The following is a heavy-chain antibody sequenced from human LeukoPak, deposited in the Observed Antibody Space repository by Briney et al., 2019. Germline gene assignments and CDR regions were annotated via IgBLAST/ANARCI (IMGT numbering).Heavy chain of an antibody. CDR2: ISSSGSTI. CDR1: GFTFSNYG. J-gene: IGHJ4*02. V-gene: IGHV3-48*03. Sequence: GGSLRLSCAASGFTFSNYGMNWVRQAPGKGLEWLSYISSSGSTINYADSVKGRVTISRDNAKDSLYLQMNSLRAEDTAIYYCGREYSSTWYAGRGLFDYWGQGTLVTVSS. D-gene: IGHD6-13*01. CDR3: GREYSSTWYAGRGLFDY.